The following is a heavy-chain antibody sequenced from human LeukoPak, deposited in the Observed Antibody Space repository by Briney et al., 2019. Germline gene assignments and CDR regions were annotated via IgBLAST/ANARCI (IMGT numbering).Heavy chain of an antibody. CDR1: GFTFSSHW. D-gene: IGHD3-9*01. V-gene: IGHV3-74*01. CDR3: AQELSDIFVVRTDS. CDR2: VYNDGSTT. Sequence: GGSLRLSCAASGFTFSSHWMHWVRQAPGEGLVWVSRVYNDGSTTNYADSVKGRFTISRDNAKNTLYLQMNSLREDDTAVYYCAQELSDIFVVRTDSWGQGTLVTVSS. J-gene: IGHJ4*02.